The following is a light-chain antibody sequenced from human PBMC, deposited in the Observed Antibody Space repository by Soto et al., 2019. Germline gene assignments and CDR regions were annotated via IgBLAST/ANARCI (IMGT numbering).Light chain of an antibody. CDR1: SSSIGSNY. V-gene: IGLV1-47*01. J-gene: IGLJ1*01. CDR3: AAWDDSLSAHV. Sequence: QSVLTQPPSASGTPGQRVTISCSGSSSSIGSNYVYWYQQLPGTAPKLLIYRNNQRPSGVPDRFSGSKSGTSASLAISGLRSEDEADYYCAAWDDSLSAHVFGTGTKVTVL. CDR2: RNN.